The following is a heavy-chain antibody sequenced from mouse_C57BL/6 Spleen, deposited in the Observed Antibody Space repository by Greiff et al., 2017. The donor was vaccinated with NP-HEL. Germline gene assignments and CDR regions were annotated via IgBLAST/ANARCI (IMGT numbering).Heavy chain of an antibody. CDR3: AIAPGSSYSYWYFDV. J-gene: IGHJ1*03. CDR2: IDPNSGGT. CDR1: GYTFTSYW. Sequence: QVQLQQPGAELVKPGASVKLSCKASGYTFTSYWMHWVKQRPGRGLEWIGRIDPNSGGTTYNEKFKSKATLTVDKPSITAYMQLSSLTSEDSAGYDCAIAPGSSYSYWYFDVWGTGTTVTVSS. V-gene: IGHV1-72*01. D-gene: IGHD1-1*01.